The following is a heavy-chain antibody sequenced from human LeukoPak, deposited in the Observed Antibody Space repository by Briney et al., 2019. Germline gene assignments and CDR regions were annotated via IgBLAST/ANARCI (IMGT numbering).Heavy chain of an antibody. J-gene: IGHJ3*02. Sequence: GGSLRLSCAASGFTFSDHYMDWVRQAPGKGLEWVGRTRNEANIYTTKYAASVKGRFTISRDDSKNSLYLQMNSLKTEDTAVYYCASPVGATTVRAFDIWGQGTMVTVSS. CDR1: GFTFSDHY. CDR3: ASPVGATTVRAFDI. V-gene: IGHV3-72*01. D-gene: IGHD1-26*01. CDR2: TRNEANIYTT.